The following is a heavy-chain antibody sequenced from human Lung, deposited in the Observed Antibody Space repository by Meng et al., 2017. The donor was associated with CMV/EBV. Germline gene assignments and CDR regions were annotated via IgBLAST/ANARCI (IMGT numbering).Heavy chain of an antibody. V-gene: IGHV4-31*03. CDR2: IHSSGST. CDR1: GGSISSGGYY. D-gene: IGHD3-10*01. CDR3: ARASYGSGSPLGESWFDP. Sequence: HVEPQESGPGLVKPSQTLSLTCTVSGGSISSGGYYWSWIRQHPGKGLEWIGYIHSSGSTYYNPSLRSRLTISVDTSKNQFSLKLSSVTAADTAVYYCARASYGSGSPLGESWFDPWGQGTLVTVSS. J-gene: IGHJ5*02.